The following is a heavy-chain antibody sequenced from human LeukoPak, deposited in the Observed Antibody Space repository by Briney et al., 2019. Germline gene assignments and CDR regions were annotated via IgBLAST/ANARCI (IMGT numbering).Heavy chain of an antibody. D-gene: IGHD3-22*01. V-gene: IGHV4-59*01. J-gene: IGHJ2*01. CDR2: NDSRGST. CDR3: ARVTRRGDSSGFYSDYWYFDV. CDR1: GGSISSYF. Sequence: SKTLSLTCTVSGGSISSYFWSWIRQPPGKGLEWIGYNDSRGSTNYNPSLKNRVSISVDPSKKQFSLKVTSVTAADTAIYYRARVTRRGDSSGFYSDYWYFDVWGRGALVTVSS.